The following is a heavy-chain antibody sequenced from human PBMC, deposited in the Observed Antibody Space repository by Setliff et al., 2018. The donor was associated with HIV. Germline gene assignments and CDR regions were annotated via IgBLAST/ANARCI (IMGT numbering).Heavy chain of an antibody. V-gene: IGHV1-18*01. Sequence: RASVQVSCKASGYTFTSYGISWVRQAPGQGLEWMGWISAYNGNTNYAQKLQGRVTMTTDTSTSTAYMELRSLRSDDTAVYYCASDVDYTDAFDIWGQGTMVTVSS. CDR1: GYTFTSYG. J-gene: IGHJ3*02. CDR2: ISAYNGNT. CDR3: ASDVDYTDAFDI. D-gene: IGHD4-4*01.